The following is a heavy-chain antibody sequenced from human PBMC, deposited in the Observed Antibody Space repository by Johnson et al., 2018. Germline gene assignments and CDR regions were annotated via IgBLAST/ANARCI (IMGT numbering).Heavy chain of an antibody. V-gene: IGHV3-30*18. D-gene: IGHD3-3*01. Sequence: QVQLVESGGGLVQXGGCLRLSCAASGFTFSSYWMSWVRQAPGKGLEWVAVISYDGSNKYYADSVKGRFTISRDNSKNTLYLQMNSLGAEDTAVYYCAKAPVGWLGEGAEYFQHWGQGTLVTVSS. CDR2: ISYDGSNK. J-gene: IGHJ1*01. CDR3: AKAPVGWLGEGAEYFQH. CDR1: GFTFSSYW.